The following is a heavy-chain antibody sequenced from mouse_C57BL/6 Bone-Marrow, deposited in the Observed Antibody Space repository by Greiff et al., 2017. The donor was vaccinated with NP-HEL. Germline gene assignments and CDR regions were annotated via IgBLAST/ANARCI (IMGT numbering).Heavy chain of an antibody. Sequence: EVKLVESGGGLVQPKGSLKLSCAASGFTFNTYAMHWVRQAPGKGLEWVARIRSKSSNYATYYADSVKDRFTISRDDSQSMLYLQMNNLKTEDTAMYYCVRESPSYYYGSSSYYFDYWGQGTTLTVSS. J-gene: IGHJ2*01. V-gene: IGHV10-3*01. CDR2: IRSKSSNYAT. CDR3: VRESPSYYYGSSSYYFDY. CDR1: GFTFNTYA. D-gene: IGHD1-1*01.